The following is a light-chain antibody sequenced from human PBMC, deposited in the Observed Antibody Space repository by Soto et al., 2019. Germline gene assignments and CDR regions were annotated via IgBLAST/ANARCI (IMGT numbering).Light chain of an antibody. Sequence: EIVLTQSPATLSLSPGERAALSCRASQSVSSYLAWYQQKPGQAPRLLIYDASKRATGIPARFSGSGSGTAFTLTTSSLEPEDFAVYFCQQRSNWPSTFGGGTKVEI. CDR2: DAS. J-gene: IGKJ4*01. V-gene: IGKV3-11*01. CDR3: QQRSNWPST. CDR1: QSVSSY.